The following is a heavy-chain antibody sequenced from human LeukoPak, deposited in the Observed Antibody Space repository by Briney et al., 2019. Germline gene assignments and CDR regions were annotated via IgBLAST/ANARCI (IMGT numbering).Heavy chain of an antibody. J-gene: IGHJ4*02. V-gene: IGHV3-21*01. CDR2: ISTTSSHI. CDR1: GFTFSSYN. D-gene: IGHD5-24*01. Sequence: GGSLRLSCAASGFTFSSYNMNWVRQAPGKGLEWVSSISTTSSHIYYADSVKGRFTLSRDNAKNSLYLQMSSLRAEDTAVYYCARVRDGYNYDGFDYWGQGTLVTVSS. CDR3: ARVRDGYNYDGFDY.